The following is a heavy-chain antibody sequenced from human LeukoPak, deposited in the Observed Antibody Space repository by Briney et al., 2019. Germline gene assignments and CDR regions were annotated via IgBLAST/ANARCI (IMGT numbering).Heavy chain of an antibody. D-gene: IGHD6-13*01. Sequence: PSETLSPTCTVSGGSISSSSYYWGWIRQPPGKGLEWIGSIYYSGSTYYNPSLKSRVTISVDTSKNQFSLKLSSVTAADTAVYYCARRVYRAAAWFDPWGQGTLVTVSS. CDR1: GGSISSSSYY. CDR3: ARRVYRAAAWFDP. V-gene: IGHV4-39*01. J-gene: IGHJ5*02. CDR2: IYYSGST.